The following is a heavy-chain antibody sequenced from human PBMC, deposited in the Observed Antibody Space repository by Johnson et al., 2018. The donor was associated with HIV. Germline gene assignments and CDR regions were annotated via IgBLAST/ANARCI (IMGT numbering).Heavy chain of an antibody. CDR3: ASFAAAGDAFDI. CDR1: GFTFSSYA. CDR2: ISYDGSNN. J-gene: IGHJ3*02. Sequence: VQLVESGGGVVQPGRSLRLSCAASGFTFSSYAMHWVRQAPGKGLEWVAVISYDGSNNYYADSVNGRFTISRDNSKNTLYLQMNSLSAEDTAVYYCASFAAAGDAFDIWRQGTMVTVSS. D-gene: IGHD6-13*01. V-gene: IGHV3-30-3*01.